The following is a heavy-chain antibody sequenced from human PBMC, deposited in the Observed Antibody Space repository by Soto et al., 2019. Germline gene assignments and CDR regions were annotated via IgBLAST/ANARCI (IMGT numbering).Heavy chain of an antibody. D-gene: IGHD2-2*01. Sequence: PGGSLRLSCAASGFTFSSYWMSWVRQAPGTGLEWVANINQDGSERYYVDSVKGRFTMSRDNAKNSLYLQMNSLRAEDTAVFYFARAGYCSSSSCYLDAFDIWGQGTTVTVSS. CDR1: GFTFSSYW. CDR3: ARAGYCSSSSCYLDAFDI. V-gene: IGHV3-7*01. J-gene: IGHJ3*02. CDR2: INQDGSER.